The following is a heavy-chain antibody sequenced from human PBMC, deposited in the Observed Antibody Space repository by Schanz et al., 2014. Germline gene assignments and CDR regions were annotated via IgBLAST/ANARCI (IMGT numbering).Heavy chain of an antibody. D-gene: IGHD4-17*01. CDR2: LSPYNGNT. V-gene: IGHV1-18*01. CDR3: ARVVRSDYLSELDF. Sequence: QVQLVQSEAAVKKPGASVKVSCKASGYFFSSYGISWVRQAPGQGLEWMGWLSPYNGNTKYAEKLEARVTMTTDISTRTAYMQLRSLTSDDTAVYYCARVVRSDYLSELDFWGQGTQVIVSS. CDR1: GYFFSSYG. J-gene: IGHJ4*02.